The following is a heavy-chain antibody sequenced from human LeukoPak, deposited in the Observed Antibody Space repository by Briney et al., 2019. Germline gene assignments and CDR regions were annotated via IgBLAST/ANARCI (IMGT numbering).Heavy chain of an antibody. J-gene: IGHJ4*02. CDR3: ARDGNYYDRSGPADY. V-gene: IGHV3-74*01. Sequence: GGSLRPSCAASRFTFSRYWMHWVRQAPGKGLVWVSRINSDGISTSYADSVKGRFTISRDNAKNTLYLQMNSLRAEDTAVYYCARDGNYYDRSGPADYWGQGTLVTVSS. CDR1: RFTFSRYW. D-gene: IGHD3-22*01. CDR2: INSDGIST.